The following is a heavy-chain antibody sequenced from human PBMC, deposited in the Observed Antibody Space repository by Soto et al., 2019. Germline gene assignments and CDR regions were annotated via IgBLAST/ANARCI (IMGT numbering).Heavy chain of an antibody. D-gene: IGHD3-10*01. CDR3: ARAYGSGSYRHFDS. CDR1: GGTFSSYT. CDR2: IIPIVNKP. Sequence: QVQLVQSGAEVKKPGSSVKVSCKASGGTFSSYTFNWVRQAPGQGLEWMGRIIPIVNKPNYAQKFQGRVTTTADKSTSTAYMELSSLRSEDTAVYYCARAYGSGSYRHFDSWGQGTLVTVSS. V-gene: IGHV1-69*08. J-gene: IGHJ4*02.